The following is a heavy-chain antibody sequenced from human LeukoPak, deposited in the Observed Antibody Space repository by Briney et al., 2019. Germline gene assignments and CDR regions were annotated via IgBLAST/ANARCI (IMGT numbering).Heavy chain of an antibody. J-gene: IGHJ4*02. V-gene: IGHV4-59*01. CDR1: GDSISSYY. CDR3: AREILGFDRAVKDYFDS. D-gene: IGHD3-9*01. Sequence: SETLSLTCTVSGDSISSYYWSWIRQPPEKGLEWIGYIYYIGNTNYNPSLKSRVTISVDTSKNQFSLKLSSVTAADTAVYFCAREILGFDRAVKDYFDSWGQGTLVTVSS. CDR2: IYYIGNT.